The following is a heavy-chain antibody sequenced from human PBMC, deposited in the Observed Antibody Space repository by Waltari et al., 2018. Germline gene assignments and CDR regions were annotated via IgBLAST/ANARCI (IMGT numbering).Heavy chain of an antibody. CDR1: GFTFSSYS. V-gene: IGHV3-21*01. CDR2: ISSSSSYI. D-gene: IGHD3-10*01. J-gene: IGHJ6*02. CDR3: ARDGSGSYYRIYYYYYGMDV. Sequence: EVQLVESGGGLVKPVGSLRLSCAASGFTFSSYSMNWVPQAPGPGLGWVASISSSSSYIYYADSVKGRFTISRDNAKNSLYLQMNSLRAEDTAVYYCARDGSGSYYRIYYYYYGMDVWGQGTTVTVSS.